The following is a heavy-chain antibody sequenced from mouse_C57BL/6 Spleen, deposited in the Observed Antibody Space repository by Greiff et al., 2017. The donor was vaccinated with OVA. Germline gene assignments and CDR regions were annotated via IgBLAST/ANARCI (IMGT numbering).Heavy chain of an antibody. CDR3: ARKGDYDEDGTGDYYAMDY. J-gene: IGHJ4*01. D-gene: IGHD2-4*01. V-gene: IGHV1-42*01. Sequence: VQLQQSGPELVKPGASVKISCKASGYSFTGYYMNWVKQSPEKSLEWIGEINPSTGGTTYNPKFKAKATLTVDKSSSTAYMQLKSLTSEDSAVYYYARKGDYDEDGTGDYYAMDYWGQGTSVTVSS. CDR1: GYSFTGYY. CDR2: INPSTGGT.